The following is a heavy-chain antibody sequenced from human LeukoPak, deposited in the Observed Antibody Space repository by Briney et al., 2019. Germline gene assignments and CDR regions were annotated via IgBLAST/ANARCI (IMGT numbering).Heavy chain of an antibody. V-gene: IGHV4-39*07. CDR2: IYYSGST. J-gene: IGHJ5*02. D-gene: IGHD3-9*01. CDR3: ARAHRPFIRYLGFDP. CDR1: GGSISSSSYY. Sequence: PSETLSLTCTVSGGSISSSSYYWGWIRQPPGKGLEWIRSIYYSGSTYYNPSLKSRVTISVDTSKNQFSLKLSSVTAADTAVYYCARAHRPFIRYLGFDPWGQGTLVTVSS.